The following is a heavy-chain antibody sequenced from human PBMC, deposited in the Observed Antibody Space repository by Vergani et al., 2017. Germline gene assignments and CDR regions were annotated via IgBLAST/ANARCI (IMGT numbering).Heavy chain of an antibody. D-gene: IGHD6-6*01. Sequence: QVQLVESGGGVVQPGRSLRLSCAASGFTFSSYGMHWVRQAPGKGLEWVAVLSYDGSNKYYANSVKGRFTISRDNSKNTLYLQMNSLRAEDTAVYYCAKDKEYSTPRGYYYYMDVWGKGTTVTVSS. V-gene: IGHV3-30*18. CDR1: GFTFSSYG. J-gene: IGHJ6*03. CDR2: LSYDGSNK. CDR3: AKDKEYSTPRGYYYYMDV.